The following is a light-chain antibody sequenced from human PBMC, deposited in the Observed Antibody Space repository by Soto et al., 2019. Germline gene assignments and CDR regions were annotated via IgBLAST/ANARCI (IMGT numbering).Light chain of an antibody. CDR2: GAS. CDR3: QQYNEWPPWT. Sequence: EVVMTQSPATLSLSPGERASLSCRASQSLSSNLAWYQQKPGQAPRLLIYGASTRATGVPARFSGSGSATEFTLTISSLQSEDFAVYYCQQYNEWPPWTFGQGTKVEIK. J-gene: IGKJ1*01. CDR1: QSLSSN. V-gene: IGKV3-15*01.